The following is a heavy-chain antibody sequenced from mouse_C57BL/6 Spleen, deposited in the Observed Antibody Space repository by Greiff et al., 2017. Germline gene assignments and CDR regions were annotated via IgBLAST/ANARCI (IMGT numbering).Heavy chain of an antibody. CDR3: AREGLRGWDDAMDY. D-gene: IGHD4-1*01. V-gene: IGHV1-39*01. Sequence: VQLQQSGPELVKPGASVKISCKASGYSFTDYNMNWVKQSNGKSLEWIGVINPNYGTTSYNQKFKGKDTLTVDQSSSTAYMQLNSLTSEDSAVYYCAREGLRGWDDAMDYWGQGTSVTVSS. CDR1: GYSFTDYN. J-gene: IGHJ4*01. CDR2: INPNYGTT.